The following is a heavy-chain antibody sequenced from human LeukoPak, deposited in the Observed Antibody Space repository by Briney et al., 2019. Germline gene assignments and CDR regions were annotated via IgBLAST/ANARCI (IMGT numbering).Heavy chain of an antibody. J-gene: IGHJ6*03. Sequence: KPGGSLRLSCAASGFTFSSYSMNWVRQAPGKGLEWVSSISSSSSYIYYADSVKGRFTISRDNAKNSLYLQMNSLRAEDTAVYYCARDSSHTHYYYMDVWGKGTTVTVSS. CDR1: GFTFSSYS. CDR2: ISSSSSYI. V-gene: IGHV3-21*01. D-gene: IGHD6-13*01. CDR3: ARDSSHTHYYYMDV.